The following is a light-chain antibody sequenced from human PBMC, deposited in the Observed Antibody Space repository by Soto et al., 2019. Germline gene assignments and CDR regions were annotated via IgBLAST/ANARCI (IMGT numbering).Light chain of an antibody. CDR3: QQLNTFPVS. Sequence: DIQLTQSPSFLSASVGDRVTISCLASQGISSYLAWYQQTPGKAPKLMIYASSILQSGVPSRFSGSGSGTEFTLTISSLQPEDFATYYCQQLNTFPVSFGQGTRLAI. V-gene: IGKV1-9*01. J-gene: IGKJ5*01. CDR2: ASS. CDR1: QGISSY.